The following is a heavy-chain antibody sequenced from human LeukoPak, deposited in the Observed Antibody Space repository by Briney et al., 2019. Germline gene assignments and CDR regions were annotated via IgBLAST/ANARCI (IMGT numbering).Heavy chain of an antibody. CDR3: AKESGDHFEAFDI. D-gene: IGHD3-3*01. CDR1: GVTFRNYG. CDR2: RRYDGSNK. J-gene: IGHJ3*02. Sequence: GGSLRLSCAASGVTFRNYGMHWVRQAPGKGLEWVAFRRYDGSNKYYGDSVKGRFTISRENSKNTLYLQMNNLRVEDTAVYYCAKESGDHFEAFDIWGQGTMVTVSS. V-gene: IGHV3-30*02.